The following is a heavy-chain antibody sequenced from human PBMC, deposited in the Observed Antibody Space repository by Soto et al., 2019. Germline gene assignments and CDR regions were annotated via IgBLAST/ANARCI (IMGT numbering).Heavy chain of an antibody. D-gene: IGHD2-8*01. CDR1: GFTFNNYI. Sequence: PGGSLRLSCVGSGFTFNNYIMTWVRQAPGKGLEWVSSISSGSSYIYYAEPLKGRFTISRDDARNSLYLQMNNLRVDDTAVYYCVRDSLMRTSWGQGTLVTVSS. V-gene: IGHV3-21*01. J-gene: IGHJ5*02. CDR2: ISSGSSYI. CDR3: VRDSLMRTS.